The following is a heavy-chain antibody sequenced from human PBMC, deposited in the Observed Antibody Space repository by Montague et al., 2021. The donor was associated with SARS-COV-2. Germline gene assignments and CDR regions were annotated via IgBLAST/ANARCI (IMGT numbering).Heavy chain of an antibody. Sequence: SETLSLTCTILGSSITDADLMWTRLSPRPGKGSYCVVTVSYSRDYNYMPSLESRVTMSVDTSKNQLSLKVYSVTAADTAVYYCARRVDTWGFRFDSWGQGALVTVSS. CDR2: VSYSRDY. D-gene: IGHD7-27*01. CDR3: ARRVDTWGFRFDS. V-gene: IGHV4-39*01. CDR1: GSSITDADLM. J-gene: IGHJ4*02.